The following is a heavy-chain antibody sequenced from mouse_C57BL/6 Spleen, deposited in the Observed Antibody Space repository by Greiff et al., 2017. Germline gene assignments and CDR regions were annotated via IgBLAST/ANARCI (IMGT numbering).Heavy chain of an antibody. CDR1: GYTFTSYW. D-gene: IGHD1-1*01. J-gene: IGHJ3*01. CDR3: ARSRYYGSWFAY. Sequence: VQLQQPGTELVKPGASVKLSCKASGYTFTSYWMHWVKQRPGQGLEWIGNINPSNGGTNYNEKFKSKATLTVDKSSSTAYMQLSRLTSEDSAVYYCARSRYYGSWFAYWGQGTLVTVSA. CDR2: INPSNGGT. V-gene: IGHV1-53*01.